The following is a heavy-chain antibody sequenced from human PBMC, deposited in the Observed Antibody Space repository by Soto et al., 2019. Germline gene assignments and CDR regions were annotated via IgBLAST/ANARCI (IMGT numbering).Heavy chain of an antibody. CDR1: GGTFSDFT. V-gene: IGHV1-69*01. CDR3: ATSYCGNECQPNRPFYYFGWDV. Sequence: QVQLVQSGAEVRKPGSSVKVSCRASGGTFSDFTVTWVRQAPGQGLEWMGGIIPILEATKYAQTFQDRVTFTADESTSTVFMELSSLISEDTAVYFCATSYCGNECQPNRPFYYFGWDVWGQGTTVTVSS. D-gene: IGHD2-21*01. J-gene: IGHJ6*02. CDR2: IIPILEAT.